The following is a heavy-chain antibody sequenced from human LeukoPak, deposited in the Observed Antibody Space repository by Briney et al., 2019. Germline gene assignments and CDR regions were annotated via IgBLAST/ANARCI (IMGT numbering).Heavy chain of an antibody. D-gene: IGHD2-2*02. CDR1: GFTFSSYA. V-gene: IGHV3-23*01. Sequence: GGSLRLSCAASGFTFSSYAMSWVRQAPGKGLEWASAISGSRGSTYYADSVKGRFTISRDNSKNTLYLQMNSLRGEDTAVYYCAKGHCSSTSCYTAGYYYYYGMDVWGKGTTVTVSS. CDR2: ISGSRGST. J-gene: IGHJ6*04. CDR3: AKGHCSSTSCYTAGYYYYYGMDV.